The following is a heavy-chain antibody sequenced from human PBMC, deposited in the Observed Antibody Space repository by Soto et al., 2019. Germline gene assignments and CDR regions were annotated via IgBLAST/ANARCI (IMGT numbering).Heavy chain of an antibody. CDR3: ARNRVGISWYADY. CDR1: GGSISSGGYS. Sequence: QLQLQESGSGLVKPSETLSLTCSVSGGSISSGGYSWSWIRQPPGKGLEWIGYIYHSGSTHYNPSPKSRVTISVDRSKNQFSLKLTSVTAADTAVYYCARNRVGISWYADYWGRGTRVTVSS. J-gene: IGHJ4*02. CDR2: IYHSGST. V-gene: IGHV4-30-2*01. D-gene: IGHD6-13*01.